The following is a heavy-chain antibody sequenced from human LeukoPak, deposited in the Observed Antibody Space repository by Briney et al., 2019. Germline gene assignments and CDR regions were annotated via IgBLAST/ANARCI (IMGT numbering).Heavy chain of an antibody. D-gene: IGHD3-10*01. V-gene: IGHV4-59*01. CDR1: GGSISSYY. J-gene: IGHJ6*04. CDR3: AGGPKTVIMLRGVIIRAVDV. Sequence: SETLSLTCTVSGGSISSYYWSWIRQPPAKGLEGIVYIYYSGSTNYNPSPKSRGTISVDTSKNQFSLKLSSVTPADTARYYRAGGPKTVIMLRGVIIRAVDVWGKGTTVTDSS. CDR2: IYYSGST.